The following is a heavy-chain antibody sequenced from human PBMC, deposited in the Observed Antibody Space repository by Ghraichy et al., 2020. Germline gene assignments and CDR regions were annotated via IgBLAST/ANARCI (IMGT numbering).Heavy chain of an antibody. CDR2: ISYDGSNK. V-gene: IGHV3-30*03. CDR1: GFTFSSYG. Sequence: GGSLRLSCAASGFTFSSYGMHWVRQAPGKGLEWVAVISYDGSNKYYADSVKGRFTISRDNSKNTLYLQMNSLRAEDTAVYYCARDGGASGSGDDCWGQGTLVSVSS. D-gene: IGHD3-10*01. CDR3: ARDGGASGSGDDC. J-gene: IGHJ4*02.